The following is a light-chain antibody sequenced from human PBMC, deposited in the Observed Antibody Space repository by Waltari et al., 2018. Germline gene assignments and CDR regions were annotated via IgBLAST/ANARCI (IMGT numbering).Light chain of an antibody. Sequence: SNELPQPSSVSVSPGQTARITCSGAVLTAPYARWVQQKPGHAPVLVSFKDTGRPSGISERFSGSSSGTTVTLTIRGAQVEDEGDYYCYAAADNNRVFGGGTKLTVL. V-gene: IGLV3-27*01. CDR1: VLTAPY. CDR2: KDT. J-gene: IGLJ3*02. CDR3: YAAADNNRV.